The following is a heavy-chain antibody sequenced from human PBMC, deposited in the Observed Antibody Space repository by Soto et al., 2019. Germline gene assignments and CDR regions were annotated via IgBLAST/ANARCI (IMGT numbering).Heavy chain of an antibody. CDR2: IYYSGNT. Sequence: SENLSLTCSVSRGSSSSGYYYWSWICQHHGKGLEWIGNIYYSGNTYYNPSLKSRLIISIDTSKNQFSLKVGSVTAAPPPGNHCTSSSPNCIDVCDPAITGTLSS. V-gene: IGHV4-30-4*01. J-gene: IGHJ6*02. CDR1: RGSSSSGYYY. CDR3: TSSSPNCIDV.